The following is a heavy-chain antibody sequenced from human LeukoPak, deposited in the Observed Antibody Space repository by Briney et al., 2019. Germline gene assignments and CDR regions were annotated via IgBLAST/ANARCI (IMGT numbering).Heavy chain of an antibody. CDR3: ARRDCSGGSCQYFDY. J-gene: IGHJ4*02. V-gene: IGHV4-39*01. Sequence: PSETLSLTCTVSGGSISSSDYYWGWMRQPPGEGLEWIGIINYRGSTYYNPSLKSRVTTSVDTSKNQFSLKLSSVTAADTAMYYCARRDCSGGSCQYFDYWGQGTQVTVSS. CDR2: INYRGST. D-gene: IGHD2-15*01. CDR1: GGSISSSDYY.